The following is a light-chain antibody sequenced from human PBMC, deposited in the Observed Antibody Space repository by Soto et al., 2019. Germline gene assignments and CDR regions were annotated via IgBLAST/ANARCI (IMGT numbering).Light chain of an antibody. Sequence: EIVLTQSPGTLSLSPGERATLSCRASQSVSSDYLAWYQLKPGQAPRLLIYGASSRATGIPDRFRGSGSGTDFTLTISRLEPEDCAVYCCQQYDRSIQITFGPGTKGDI. V-gene: IGKV3-20*01. CDR2: GAS. CDR3: QQYDRSIQIT. CDR1: QSVSSDY. J-gene: IGKJ3*01.